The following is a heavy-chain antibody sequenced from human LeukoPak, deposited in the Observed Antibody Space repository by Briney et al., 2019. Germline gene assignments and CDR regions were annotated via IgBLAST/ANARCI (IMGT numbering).Heavy chain of an antibody. Sequence: PSETLSLTCTVSGGSISSYYWSWIRQPAGKGLEWIGRIYTSGSTNYNPSLKSRVTMSVDTSKNQFSLKLSSVTAADTAVYYCACGVEGGYSLGNYYYGMDVWGQGTTVTVSS. CDR1: GGSISSYY. D-gene: IGHD2-15*01. J-gene: IGHJ6*02. V-gene: IGHV4-4*07. CDR2: IYTSGST. CDR3: ACGVEGGYSLGNYYYGMDV.